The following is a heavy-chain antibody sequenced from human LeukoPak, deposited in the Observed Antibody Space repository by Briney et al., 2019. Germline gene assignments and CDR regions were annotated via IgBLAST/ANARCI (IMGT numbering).Heavy chain of an antibody. CDR3: AREGGGYSGSYLGAFDI. CDR2: INPSGGST. CDR1: GYTFTGYY. V-gene: IGHV1-46*01. J-gene: IGHJ3*02. D-gene: IGHD1-26*01. Sequence: ASVKVSCKASGYTFTGYYMHWVRQAPGQGLEWMGIINPSGGSTSYAQKFQGRVTMTRDMSTSTVYMELSSLRSEDTAVYYCAREGGGYSGSYLGAFDIWGQGTMSPSLQ.